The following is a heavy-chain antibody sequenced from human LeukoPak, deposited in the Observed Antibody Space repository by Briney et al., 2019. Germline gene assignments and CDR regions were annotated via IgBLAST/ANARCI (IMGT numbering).Heavy chain of an antibody. V-gene: IGHV1-2*06. CDR2: INPNSGGT. J-gene: IGHJ6*02. D-gene: IGHD4-17*01. CDR1: GGTFSSYA. Sequence: ASVKVSCKASGGTFSSYAISWVRQAPGQGLEWMGRINPNSGGTNYAQKFQGRVTMTRDTSISTAYMELSRLRSDDTAVYYCARTKVTPPKYYYCGMDVWGQGTTVTVSS. CDR3: ARTKVTPPKYYYCGMDV.